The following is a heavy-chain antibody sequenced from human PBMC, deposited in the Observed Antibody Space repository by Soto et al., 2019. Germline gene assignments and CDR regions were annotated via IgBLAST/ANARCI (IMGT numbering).Heavy chain of an antibody. D-gene: IGHD1-1*01. CDR2: IYYSGST. V-gene: IGHV4-59*01. Sequence: PSETLSLTCTVSGGSISSYYWSWIRQPPGKGLEWIGYIYYSGSTNYNPSLKSRVTISVDTSKNQFSLKLSSVTAADTAVYYCARGARGWNVLSPYGMDVWGQGTKVTVSS. CDR1: GGSISSYY. CDR3: ARGARGWNVLSPYGMDV. J-gene: IGHJ6*02.